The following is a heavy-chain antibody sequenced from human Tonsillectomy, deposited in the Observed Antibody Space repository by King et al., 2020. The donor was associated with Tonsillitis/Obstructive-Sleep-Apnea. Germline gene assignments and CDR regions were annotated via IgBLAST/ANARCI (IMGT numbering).Heavy chain of an antibody. Sequence: FTLKESGPTLVKPTQTLTLTCTFSGFSLSTSGVGVGWIRQPPGQALEWLALIYWDDDKRYSPSLKSRLTITKDTSKNHVVLTMTNMDPVDTATYYCAPMVHSNRNIDYWGQGTLVTVSS. CDR1: GFSLSTSGVG. V-gene: IGHV2-5*02. D-gene: IGHD4-11*01. CDR3: APMVHSNRNIDY. J-gene: IGHJ4*02. CDR2: IYWDDDK.